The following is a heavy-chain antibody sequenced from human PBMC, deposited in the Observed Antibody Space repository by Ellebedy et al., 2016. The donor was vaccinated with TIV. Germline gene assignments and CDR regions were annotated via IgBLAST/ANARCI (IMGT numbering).Heavy chain of an antibody. CDR2: ISSSSSYI. D-gene: IGHD3-22*01. V-gene: IGHV3-21*01. CDR1: GFTFSSYS. J-gene: IGHJ4*02. Sequence: GESLKISXAASGFTFSSYSMNWVRQAPGKGLEWVSSISSSSSYIYYADSVKGRFTISRDNAKNSLYLQMNSLRAEDTAVYYCATVDYYDSSEFPDDYWGQGTLVTVSS. CDR3: ATVDYYDSSEFPDDY.